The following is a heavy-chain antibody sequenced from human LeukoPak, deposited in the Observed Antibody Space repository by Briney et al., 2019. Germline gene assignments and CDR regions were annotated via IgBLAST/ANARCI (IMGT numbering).Heavy chain of an antibody. D-gene: IGHD1-14*01. Sequence: PSETLSLTCTVSGGSISTYYWNWIRQPPGKGLEWIGYIYYSGRTNYNPSLKSRVSISIDTSKNQFSLKLSSVTAADTAVYYCASHRQPWDWFDPWGQGTLVTVSS. CDR2: IYYSGRT. V-gene: IGHV4-59*12. CDR1: GGSISTYY. CDR3: ASHRQPWDWFDP. J-gene: IGHJ5*02.